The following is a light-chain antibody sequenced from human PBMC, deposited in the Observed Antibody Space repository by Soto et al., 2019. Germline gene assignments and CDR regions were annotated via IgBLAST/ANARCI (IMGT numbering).Light chain of an antibody. V-gene: IGLV2-14*03. CDR2: DVS. J-gene: IGLJ1*01. CDR1: SSDVGGYNY. CDR3: SSYTSSSTLSTYV. Sequence: QSVLTQPASVSGSPGQSITISCTGPSSDVGGYNYVSWYQHHPGKAPKLMIYDVSNRPSGVSNRFSGSKSGNTASLIISGLQAEDEADYYCSSYTSSSTLSTYVFGTGTKVTVL.